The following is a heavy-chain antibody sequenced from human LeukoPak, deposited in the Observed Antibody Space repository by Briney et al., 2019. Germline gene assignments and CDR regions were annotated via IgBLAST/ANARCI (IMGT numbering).Heavy chain of an antibody. D-gene: IGHD5-12*01. CDR3: AKDLEYSGYDEYGIDV. CDR2: ISYDGSNK. Sequence: GRSLRLSCAASGFTFSSYGMHWVRQAPGKGLEWVAVISYDGSNKYYADSVKGRFTISRDNSKNTLYLQMNSLRAEDTAVYYCAKDLEYSGYDEYGIDVWGQGTTVTVSS. J-gene: IGHJ6*02. CDR1: GFTFSSYG. V-gene: IGHV3-30*18.